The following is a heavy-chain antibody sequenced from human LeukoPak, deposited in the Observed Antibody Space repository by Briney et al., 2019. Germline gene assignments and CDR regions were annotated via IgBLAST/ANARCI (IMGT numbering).Heavy chain of an antibody. D-gene: IGHD3-16*01. V-gene: IGHV3-23*01. Sequence: GGSLRLSCAASGFTFSGHSMTWVRQTPGKGLEWVSVIFGNGVKTYYAVALKGQFTISRDNSKSTLYLQMNSLRADDTAVYYCARVGDWSNYFGMDAWGQGTTVSVSS. CDR1: GFTFSGHS. CDR2: IFGNGVKT. CDR3: ARVGDWSNYFGMDA. J-gene: IGHJ6*02.